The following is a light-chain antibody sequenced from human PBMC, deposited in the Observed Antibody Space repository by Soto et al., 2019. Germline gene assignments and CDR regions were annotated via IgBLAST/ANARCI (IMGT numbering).Light chain of an antibody. V-gene: IGKV1-39*01. J-gene: IGKJ1*01. CDR2: AAS. Sequence: DIQMTQSPSSLSASVGDRVTITCRASQSNSIYLNWYQQKPGKAPKVLIYAASSLQSGVPPRFSGSGSGTDFTLTISSLQPEDFATYYCQQSYNIPRATFGQGTKVEIK. CDR1: QSNSIY. CDR3: QQSYNIPRAT.